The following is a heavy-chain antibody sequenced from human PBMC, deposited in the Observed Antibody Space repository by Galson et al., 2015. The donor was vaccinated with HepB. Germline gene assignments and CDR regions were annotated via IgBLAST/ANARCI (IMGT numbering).Heavy chain of an antibody. D-gene: IGHD3-3*01. J-gene: IGHJ6*02. Sequence: SETLSLTCAVYGGSFSGYYWSWIRQPPGKGLEWIGEINHSGSTNYNPSLKSRVTISVDTSKNQFSLKLSSVTAADTAVYYCARGRPFGVVRASRGGMDVWGQGTTVTVPS. CDR2: INHSGST. CDR3: ARGRPFGVVRASRGGMDV. CDR1: GGSFSGYY. V-gene: IGHV4-34*01.